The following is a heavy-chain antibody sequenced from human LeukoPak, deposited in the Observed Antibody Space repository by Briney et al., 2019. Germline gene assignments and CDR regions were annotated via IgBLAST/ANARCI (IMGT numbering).Heavy chain of an antibody. CDR3: ARQDYGDYDYYFDY. CDR2: IYTSGST. D-gene: IGHD4-17*01. CDR1: GGSISSYY. Sequence: PSETLSLTCTVSGGSISSYYWSWIRQPTGKGLEWIGRIYTSGSTNYNPSLKSRVTISVDTSKNQFSLKLSSVTAADTAVYYCARQDYGDYDYYFDYWGQGTLVTVSS. V-gene: IGHV4-4*07. J-gene: IGHJ4*02.